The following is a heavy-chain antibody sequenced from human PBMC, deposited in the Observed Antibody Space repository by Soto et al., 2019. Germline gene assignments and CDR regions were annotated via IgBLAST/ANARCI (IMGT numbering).Heavy chain of an antibody. Sequence: GGSLRLSCAASGFTFSSYEMNWVRQAPGKGLEWVSYISSSGSTIYYADSVKGRFTISRDNAKNSLYLQMNSLRAEDTAVYYCARDLYYGSRVSEFDDWCQGPLVSVAS. V-gene: IGHV3-48*03. CDR2: ISSSGSTI. J-gene: IGHJ4*02. CDR3: ARDLYYGSRVSEFDD. CDR1: GFTFSSYE. D-gene: IGHD3-10*01.